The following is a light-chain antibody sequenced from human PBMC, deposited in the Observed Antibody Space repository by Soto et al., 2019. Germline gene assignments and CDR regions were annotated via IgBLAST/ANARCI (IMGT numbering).Light chain of an antibody. CDR1: QSVSSN. J-gene: IGKJ2*01. Sequence: EIVITQSPDTLSVSPGGRATLSCRASQSVSSNLAWYQQKPGQAPRLLIYGASTRATGFPARFSGSGSGTEFTLTISSLQSEDFAVYYCHHYNSWPYTFGQGTKVDIK. CDR3: HHYNSWPYT. V-gene: IGKV3-15*01. CDR2: GAS.